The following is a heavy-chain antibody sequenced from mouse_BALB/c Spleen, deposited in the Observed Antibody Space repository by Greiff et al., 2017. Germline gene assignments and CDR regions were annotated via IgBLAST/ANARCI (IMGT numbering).Heavy chain of an antibody. Sequence: EVQGVESGGGLVQPGGSRKLSCAASGFTFSSFGMHWVRQAPEKGLEWVAYISSGSSTIYYADTVKGRFTISRDNPKNTLFLQMTSLRSEDTAMYYCARAGGNYGDAMDYWGQGTSVTVSS. CDR3: ARAGGNYGDAMDY. V-gene: IGHV5-17*02. J-gene: IGHJ4*01. D-gene: IGHD2-1*01. CDR2: ISSGSSTI. CDR1: GFTFSSFG.